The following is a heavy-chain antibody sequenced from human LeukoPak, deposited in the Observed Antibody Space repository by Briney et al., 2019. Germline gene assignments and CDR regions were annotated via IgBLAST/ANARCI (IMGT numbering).Heavy chain of an antibody. CDR1: GFTFSIFG. Sequence: GRSLRLSCAASGFTFSIFGMHWVRQAPGKGLEWVAVISYDGSKKFYADSVKGRLTTSRDNSKNTLYLEMNSLRAEDTAVYYCAKGGGSGYYDSSSYCFDSWGQGTLVTVSS. J-gene: IGHJ4*02. D-gene: IGHD3-22*01. CDR2: ISYDGSKK. V-gene: IGHV3-30*18. CDR3: AKGGGSGYYDSSSYCFDS.